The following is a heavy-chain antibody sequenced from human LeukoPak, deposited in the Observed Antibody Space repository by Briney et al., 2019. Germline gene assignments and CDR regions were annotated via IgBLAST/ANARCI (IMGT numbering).Heavy chain of an antibody. J-gene: IGHJ4*02. CDR3: ARGQKNYYGSGMFDY. CDR2: INHSGST. Sequence: PSETLSLTCTVSGGSIGNNYWTWIRQPPGKGLEWIGEINHSGSTNYNPSLKSRVTISVDTSKNQFSLKLSSVTAADTAVYYCARGQKNYYGSGMFDYWGQGTLVTVSS. D-gene: IGHD3-10*01. CDR1: GGSIGNNY. V-gene: IGHV4-34*01.